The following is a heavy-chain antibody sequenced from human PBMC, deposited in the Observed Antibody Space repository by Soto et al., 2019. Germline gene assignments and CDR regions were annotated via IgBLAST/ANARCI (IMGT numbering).Heavy chain of an antibody. D-gene: IGHD3-10*02. CDR2: IWYDGTDK. Sequence: GGSLRLSCEASGFTFSSYGMHWVRQAPGKGLEWVAVIWYDGTDKYYADSVKGRFTISRDNSKNTLFLQMNSLRAEDTAVFYCARGYVGRYNYYGVDVWGQGTTVTVSS. J-gene: IGHJ6*02. CDR1: GFTFSSYG. CDR3: ARGYVGRYNYYGVDV. V-gene: IGHV3-33*01.